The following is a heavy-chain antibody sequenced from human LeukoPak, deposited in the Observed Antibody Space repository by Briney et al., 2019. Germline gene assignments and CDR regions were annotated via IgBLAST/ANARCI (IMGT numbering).Heavy chain of an antibody. CDR1: GYTFTGYY. Sequence: GASVRLSCKASGYTFTGYYIHWVRQAPGLGLEWMGWINPNSGGTNYAQKFQGRVTMTRDTSITTAHMELSSLRSDDTAVYYCARSEFSNTWPDYWGQGTVDSVSS. J-gene: IGHJ4*02. CDR3: ARSEFSNTWPDY. D-gene: IGHD6-13*01. V-gene: IGHV1-2*02. CDR2: INPNSGGT.